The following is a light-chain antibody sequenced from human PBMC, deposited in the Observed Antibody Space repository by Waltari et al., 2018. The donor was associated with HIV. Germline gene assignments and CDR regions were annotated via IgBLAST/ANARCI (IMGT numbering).Light chain of an antibody. CDR3: QQYGSSSA. J-gene: IGKJ4*01. CDR1: QSLSSNY. V-gene: IGKV3-20*01. CDR2: AVS. Sequence: EIVLTQSPGILSLSPGERATLSCRASQSLSSNYLAWYQQRPGQAPRLLISAVSSRASDIPERFSGSGSGTDFTLTISRLQPEDYAMYYCQQYGSSSAFGGGTRVEIK.